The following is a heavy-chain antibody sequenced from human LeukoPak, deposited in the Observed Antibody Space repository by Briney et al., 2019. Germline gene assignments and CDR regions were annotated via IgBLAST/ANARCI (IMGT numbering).Heavy chain of an antibody. CDR1: GFTFNSYW. Sequence: GGSLRLSCAASGFTFNSYWMSWVRQAPGKGLELVANIKQDRSEKYYVDSVKGRFTISRDNAKNSLYLQMNSLRAEDTAVYYCARLREIPVFGVVTKSTSYFDYWGQGTLVTVSS. J-gene: IGHJ4*02. CDR2: IKQDRSEK. CDR3: ARLREIPVFGVVTKSTSYFDY. V-gene: IGHV3-7*01. D-gene: IGHD3-3*01.